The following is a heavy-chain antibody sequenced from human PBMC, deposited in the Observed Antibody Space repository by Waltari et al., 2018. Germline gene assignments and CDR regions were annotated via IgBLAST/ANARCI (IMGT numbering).Heavy chain of an antibody. V-gene: IGHV3-48*04. J-gene: IGHJ4*02. CDR2: ISSSGSTI. Sequence: EVQLVESGGGLVQPGGSLRRSCAALGLTFRSYSMNWGRQAPGKGREWVSYISSSGSTIYYAVSGKGRFTISRDNAKNSRLLQMNSLRAENTAVYYCTRDLYGSGGAYFDPWGQGTLVTVSS. CDR1: GLTFRSYS. D-gene: IGHD6-19*01. CDR3: TRDLYGSGGAYFDP.